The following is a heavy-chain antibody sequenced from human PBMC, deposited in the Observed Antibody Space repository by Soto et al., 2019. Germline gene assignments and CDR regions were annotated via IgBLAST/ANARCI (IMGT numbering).Heavy chain of an antibody. J-gene: IGHJ4*02. D-gene: IGHD4-17*01. CDR1: GFTFSSYA. Sequence: GGSLRLSCAASGFTFSSYAMSWVRQAPGKGLEWVSAISGSGGSTYYADSVKGRFTISRDNSKNSLYLQMNSLRAEDTAVYYRAKVGYGGTRLVDYWGQGTLVTVSS. V-gene: IGHV3-23*01. CDR3: AKVGYGGTRLVDY. CDR2: ISGSGGST.